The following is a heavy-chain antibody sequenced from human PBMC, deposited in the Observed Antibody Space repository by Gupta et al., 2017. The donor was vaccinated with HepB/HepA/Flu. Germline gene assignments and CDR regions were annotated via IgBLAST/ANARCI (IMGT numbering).Heavy chain of an antibody. CDR1: GFLYGDYA. CDR3: AKDISGKSEVGESSFDF. Sequence: EPEVPGRGLVQPDRSLRLACAASGFLYGDYAMSWFPQPPWKGLEWVSGISWSTEIIGYADAVKGRFTNTRDNAKKALYLQMDSLKPGDTTVYYCAKDISGKSEVGESSFDFWGQGTLVTVSS. V-gene: IGHV3-9*01. J-gene: IGHJ4*02. CDR2: ISWSTEII. D-gene: IGHD3-10*01.